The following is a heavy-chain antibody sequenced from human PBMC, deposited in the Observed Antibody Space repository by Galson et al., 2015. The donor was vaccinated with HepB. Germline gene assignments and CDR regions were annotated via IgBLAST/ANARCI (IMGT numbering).Heavy chain of an antibody. D-gene: IGHD3-22*01. CDR3: ATAYHDYYDSSGLWAFDY. V-gene: IGHV1-24*01. CDR1: GYTLTEVS. Sequence: SVKVSCKVSGYTLTEVSMHWVRQAPGKGLEWMGGFDPEDGETIYAQKFQGRVTMTEDTSTDTAYMELSSLRSEDTAVYYCATAYHDYYDSSGLWAFDYWGQGTLVTVSS. J-gene: IGHJ4*02. CDR2: FDPEDGET.